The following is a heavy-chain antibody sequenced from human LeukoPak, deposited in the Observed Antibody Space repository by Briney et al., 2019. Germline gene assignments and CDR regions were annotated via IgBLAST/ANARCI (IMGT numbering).Heavy chain of an antibody. V-gene: IGHV4-4*01. CDR1: GFTFSSYW. CDR2: IHHDGSA. J-gene: IGHJ4*02. CDR3: ARNAYYSADY. D-gene: IGHD4/OR15-4a*01. Sequence: PGGSLRLSCAASGFTFSSYWMTWVRQPPGKGLEWIGEIHHDGSANYNPSLKSRVTISVDKSKNQFSLKVTSVTATDTAVYLCARNAYYSADYWGQGTLVTVS.